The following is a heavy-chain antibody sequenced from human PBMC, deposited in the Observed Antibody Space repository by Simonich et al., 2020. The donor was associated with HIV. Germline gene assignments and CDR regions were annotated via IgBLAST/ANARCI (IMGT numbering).Heavy chain of an antibody. CDR2: IYHSGST. CDR1: GGSFSGYY. Sequence: QVQLQQWGAGLLKPSETLSLTCAVYGGSFSGYYWSWIRQPPGKGLEWIGEIYHSGSTYDNTSLKSRVTISVDTSKNQFSLKLSSVTAADTAVYYCARVMQQQLDRYYYYGMDVWGQGTTVTVSS. D-gene: IGHD6-13*01. J-gene: IGHJ6*02. CDR3: ARVMQQQLDRYYYYGMDV. V-gene: IGHV4-34*01.